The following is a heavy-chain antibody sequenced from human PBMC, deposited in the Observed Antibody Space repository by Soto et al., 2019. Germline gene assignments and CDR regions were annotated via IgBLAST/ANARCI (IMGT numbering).Heavy chain of an antibody. D-gene: IGHD5-18*01. V-gene: IGHV3-30*18. CDR1: GFTFSSYG. Sequence: QVQLVESGGGVVQPGRSLRLSCAASGFTFSSYGMHWVRQAPGKGLEWVAVISYDGSNKYYADSVKGRFTISRDNSKNTLYLQMNSMRAEDTAVYYCAKGTRGYSYGPFDYWGQGTLVTVSS. CDR2: ISYDGSNK. J-gene: IGHJ4*02. CDR3: AKGTRGYSYGPFDY.